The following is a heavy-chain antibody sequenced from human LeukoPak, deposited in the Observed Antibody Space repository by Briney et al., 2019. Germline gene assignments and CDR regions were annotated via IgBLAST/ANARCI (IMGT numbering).Heavy chain of an antibody. CDR2: TQFDGSDN. Sequence: GGSLRLSCAASGFTFSTYGMHWVRQAPGKGLEWVAFTQFDGSDNYYADSVKGRFTISRDSSNNTLYLQMNSLRAEDTAVYYCASLGDYYYGMDVWGQGTTVTVSS. D-gene: IGHD3-16*01. CDR3: ASLGDYYYGMDV. J-gene: IGHJ6*02. CDR1: GFTFSTYG. V-gene: IGHV3-30*02.